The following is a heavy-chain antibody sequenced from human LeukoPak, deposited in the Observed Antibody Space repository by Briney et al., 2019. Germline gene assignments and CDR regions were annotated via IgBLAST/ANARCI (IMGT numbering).Heavy chain of an antibody. J-gene: IGHJ4*02. CDR3: ATTGGDFWSGYYPFDY. CDR2: IYYSGST. V-gene: IGHV4-59*01. D-gene: IGHD3-3*01. CDR1: GGSISSYY. Sequence: PSETLSLTCTVSGGSISSYYWSWIRQPPGKGLEWIGYIYYSGSTNYNPSLKSRVTISVDTSKNQFSLKLSSVTAAGTAVYYCATTGGDFWSGYYPFDYWGQGTLVTVSS.